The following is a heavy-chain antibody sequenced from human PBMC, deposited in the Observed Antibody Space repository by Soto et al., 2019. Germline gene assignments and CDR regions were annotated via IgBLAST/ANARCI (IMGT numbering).Heavy chain of an antibody. CDR2: FDPEDGET. CDR1: GYTLTELS. V-gene: IGHV1-24*01. J-gene: IGHJ4*02. CDR3: ATESTGTTTFERAFSVY. Sequence: ASVKVSCXVSGYTLTELSMHWVRQAPGKGLEWMGGFDPEDGETIYAQKFQGRVTMTEDTSTDTAYMELSSLRSEDTAVYYCATESTGTTTFERAFSVYWGRGTLVTVSS. D-gene: IGHD1-7*01.